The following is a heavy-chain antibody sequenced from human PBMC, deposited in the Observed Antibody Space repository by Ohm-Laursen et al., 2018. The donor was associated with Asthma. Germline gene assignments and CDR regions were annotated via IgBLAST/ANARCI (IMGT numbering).Heavy chain of an antibody. CDR3: ARPPYYYDSSGYFDY. CDR2: ISTASSFI. CDR1: GYTFSRYS. J-gene: IGHJ4*02. D-gene: IGHD3-22*01. V-gene: IGHV3-21*01. Sequence: SLRLSCTASGYTFSRYSIHWVRQVPGKGLEWVASISTASSFIYYADSVRGRFTTSRDNARNSVYLQMNSLRAEDTAVYYCARPPYYYDSSGYFDYWGQGTLVTVSS.